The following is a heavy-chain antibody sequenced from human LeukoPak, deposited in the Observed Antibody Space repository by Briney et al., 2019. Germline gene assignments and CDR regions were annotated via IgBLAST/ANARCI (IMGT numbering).Heavy chain of an antibody. CDR3: ARVQKLNPITMIVVVVDCDAFDT. V-gene: IGHV1-18*01. CDR2: ISAYNGNT. Sequence: ASVKVSCKASGYTFTSYGISWVRQAPGQGLEWMGWISAYNGNTNYAQKLQGRVTMTTDTSTSTAYMELRSLRSDDTAVYYCARVQKLNPITMIVVVVDCDAFDTWGQGTMVTVSS. J-gene: IGHJ3*02. D-gene: IGHD3-22*01. CDR1: GYTFTSYG.